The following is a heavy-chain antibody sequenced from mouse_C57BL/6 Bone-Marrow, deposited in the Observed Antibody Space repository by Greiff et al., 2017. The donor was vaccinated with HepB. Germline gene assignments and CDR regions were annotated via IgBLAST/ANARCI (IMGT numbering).Heavy chain of an antibody. CDR3: AIHYYGSSPFAY. J-gene: IGHJ3*01. CDR1: GYTFTSYW. Sequence: QVQLQQPGAEFVKPGASVKLSCKASGYTFTSYWITWVKQRPGQGLEWIGDIYPGSGSTNYNEKFKSKATLTVDTSSSTAYMQLSSLTSEDSAVYYCAIHYYGSSPFAYWGQGTLVTVSA. V-gene: IGHV1-55*01. D-gene: IGHD1-1*01. CDR2: IYPGSGST.